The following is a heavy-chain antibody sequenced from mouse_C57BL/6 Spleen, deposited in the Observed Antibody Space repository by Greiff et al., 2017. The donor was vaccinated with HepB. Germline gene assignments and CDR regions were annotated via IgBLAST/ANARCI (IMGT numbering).Heavy chain of an antibody. V-gene: IGHV5-17*01. J-gene: IGHJ4*01. CDR2: ISSGSSTI. Sequence: VQLKESGGGLVKPGGSLKLSCAASGFTFSDYGMHWVRQAPEKGLEWVAYISSGSSTIYYADTVKGRFTISRDNAKNTLFLQMTSLRSEDTAMYYCSRCLYYGGNYYAMDYWGQGTSVTVSS. CDR1: GFTFSDYG. D-gene: IGHD2-13*01. CDR3: SRCLYYGGNYYAMDY.